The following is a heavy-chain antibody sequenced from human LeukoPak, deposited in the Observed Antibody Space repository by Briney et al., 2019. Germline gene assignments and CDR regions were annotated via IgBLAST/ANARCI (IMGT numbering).Heavy chain of an antibody. Sequence: ASVKVSCKASGYTFTSYYMHWVRQAPGQGLEWMGIINPSGGSTSYAQKFQGRVTMTRDTSTSTVYMELSSLRSEDTAVYYCARGPRSYYYDSSGYRYYFDYWGQGTLVTVSS. D-gene: IGHD3-22*01. J-gene: IGHJ4*02. CDR3: ARGPRSYYYDSSGYRYYFDY. CDR2: INPSGGST. V-gene: IGHV1-46*01. CDR1: GYTFTSYY.